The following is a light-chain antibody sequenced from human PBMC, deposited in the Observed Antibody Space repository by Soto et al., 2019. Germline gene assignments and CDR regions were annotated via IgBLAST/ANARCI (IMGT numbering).Light chain of an antibody. CDR1: QIVSSNY. Sequence: EIVLTQSPGTLSLSPGERATLSCRASQIVSSNYLAWYQQKLGQSPRLLIYGASSRATGIPDRFSGSGSGTDFTLIISRLEPEDFAVYYCQQYNDWPLTFGGGTKVEIK. J-gene: IGKJ4*01. CDR2: GAS. CDR3: QQYNDWPLT. V-gene: IGKV3-20*01.